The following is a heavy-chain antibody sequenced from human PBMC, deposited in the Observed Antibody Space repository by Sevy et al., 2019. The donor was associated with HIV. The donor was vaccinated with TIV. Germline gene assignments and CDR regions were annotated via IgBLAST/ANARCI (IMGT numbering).Heavy chain of an antibody. V-gene: IGHV4-59*01. J-gene: IGHJ4*02. CDR2: IYYSGIT. Sequence: SETLSLTCTVSGGSISSYYWTWIRQPPGKGLEWIGYIYYSGITDYNPSLKSRVTISVDTSKNKCSLNLTTVTAADTAVNYCARGRWEGYRSGWYDYWGQGTLVTVSS. D-gene: IGHD6-19*01. CDR1: GGSISSYY. CDR3: ARGRWEGYRSGWYDY.